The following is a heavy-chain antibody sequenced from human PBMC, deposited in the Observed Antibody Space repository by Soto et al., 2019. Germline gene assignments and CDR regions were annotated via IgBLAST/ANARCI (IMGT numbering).Heavy chain of an antibody. CDR2: IYYSGST. CDR1: GYSISNGYY. V-gene: IGHV4-61*01. D-gene: IGHD2-15*01. CDR3: ARDLYCSGGSCYIPGWFDP. J-gene: IGHJ5*02. Sequence: SETLSLTCAVSGYSISNGYYWSWIRQPPGKGLEWIGYIYYSGSTNYNPSLKSRVTISVDTSKNQFSLKLSSVTAADTAVYYCARDLYCSGGSCYIPGWFDPWGQGTLVTVSS.